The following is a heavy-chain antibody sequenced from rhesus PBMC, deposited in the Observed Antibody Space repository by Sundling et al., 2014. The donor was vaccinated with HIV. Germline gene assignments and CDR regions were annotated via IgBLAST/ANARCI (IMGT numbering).Heavy chain of an antibody. CDR3: ARDPSGWYGFGDY. V-gene: IGHV4-99*02. CDR2: ISGSSGST. Sequence: QVQLQESGPGLVKPSETLSLTCAVSGYSISSGYYWGWIRQPPGKGLEYIGYISGSSGSTYYNPSLKSRVTISKDTSKNQFSLKLSSVTAADTAVYYCARDPSGWYGFGDYWGQGVLVTVSS. CDR1: GYSISSGYY. D-gene: IGHD6-31*01. J-gene: IGHJ4*01.